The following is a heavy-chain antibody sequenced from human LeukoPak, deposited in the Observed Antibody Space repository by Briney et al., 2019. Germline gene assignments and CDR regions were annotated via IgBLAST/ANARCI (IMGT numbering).Heavy chain of an antibody. CDR2: IYSGGST. CDR3: AEGRNDKVGAIGD. V-gene: IGHV3-66*01. CDR1: GFTVSSNY. D-gene: IGHD1-26*01. Sequence: PGGSLRLSCAASGFTVSSNYTSWVRQAPGKGLEWVSVIYSGGSTYYADSVKGRFTISRDNSKNTLYLQMNSLRAEDTAVYYCAEGRNDKVGAIGDWGQGTLVTVSS. J-gene: IGHJ4*02.